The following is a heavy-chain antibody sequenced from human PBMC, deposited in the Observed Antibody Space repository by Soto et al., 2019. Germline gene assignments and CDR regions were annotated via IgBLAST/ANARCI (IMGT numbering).Heavy chain of an antibody. CDR2: IIPIFGTA. V-gene: IGHV1-69*06. CDR1: GGTFSSYA. CDR3: AAGITIFGVVTIPTHFDY. Sequence: QVQLVQSGAEVKKPGSSVKVSCKASGGTFSSYAISWVRQAPGQGLEWMGGIIPIFGTANYAQKCQVRVTITANKYKRTAYMAMSSLKSEDAAVYYCAAGITIFGVVTIPTHFDYWGQGTLVTVSS. J-gene: IGHJ4*02. D-gene: IGHD3-3*01.